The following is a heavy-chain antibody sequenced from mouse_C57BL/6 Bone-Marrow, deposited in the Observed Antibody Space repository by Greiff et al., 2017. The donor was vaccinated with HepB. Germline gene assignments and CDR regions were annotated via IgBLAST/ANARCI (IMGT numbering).Heavy chain of an antibody. J-gene: IGHJ4*01. D-gene: IGHD2-1*01. CDR2: IDPSDSST. CDR3: ARTEGAGNCPLED. CDR1: GYTFTSYW. V-gene: IGHV1-52*01. Sequence: VQLQQPGAELVRPGSSVKLSCKASGYTFTSYWMHWVKQRPVQGLEWIGNIDPSDSSTNYNQKFKDKATLTVDKSASKDYMQLSSLTSEDSAVYDWARTEGAGNCPLEDWGKGTTVTVSS.